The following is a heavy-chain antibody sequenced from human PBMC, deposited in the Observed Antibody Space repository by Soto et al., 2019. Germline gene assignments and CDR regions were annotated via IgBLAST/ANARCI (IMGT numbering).Heavy chain of an antibody. V-gene: IGHV1-18*01. CDR2: ISAYNGNT. CDR3: ARDHSLYSSGWYFDY. CDR1: GYSFTTFG. Sequence: QVQLVQSGVEVKKPGASVKVSCKASGYSFTTFGITWVRQAHGQGLEWMGWISAYNGNTEYAQRLHGRVTMTTDTSTSTAYMELTSLRSDDTAVYYCARDHSLYSSGWYFDYWGQGTLVNVAS. D-gene: IGHD6-19*01. J-gene: IGHJ4*02.